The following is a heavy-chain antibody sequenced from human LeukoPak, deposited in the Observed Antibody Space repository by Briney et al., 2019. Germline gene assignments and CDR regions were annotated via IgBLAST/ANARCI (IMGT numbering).Heavy chain of an antibody. CDR2: IYSSGNS. CDR1: GDSITTNSYW. V-gene: IGHV4-39*07. Sequence: SETLSLTCSISGDSITTNSYWWGWIRQSPGKGLEWIGSIYSSGNSYYNPSLKTRATISPDTSKNQYSLRLTSVTAADTAVYYCASSGAYGDYVGYWGQGTLVTVPS. CDR3: ASSGAYGDYVGY. D-gene: IGHD4-17*01. J-gene: IGHJ4*02.